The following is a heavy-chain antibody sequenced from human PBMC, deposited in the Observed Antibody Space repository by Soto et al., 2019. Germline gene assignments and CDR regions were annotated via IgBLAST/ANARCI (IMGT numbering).Heavy chain of an antibody. J-gene: IGHJ6*02. CDR3: ARGSFIVVVPAASNYYYYYGMDV. CDR2: IYYSGST. Sequence: SETLSLTCTVSGGSISSYYWSWIRQPPGKGLEWIGYIYYSGSTNYNPSLKSRVTISVDTSKNQFSLKLGSVAAADTAVYYCARGSFIVVVPAASNYYYYYGMDVWGQGTTVTVSS. D-gene: IGHD2-2*01. CDR1: GGSISSYY. V-gene: IGHV4-59*01.